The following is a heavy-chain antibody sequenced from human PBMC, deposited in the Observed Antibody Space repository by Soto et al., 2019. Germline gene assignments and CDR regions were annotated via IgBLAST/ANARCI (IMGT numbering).Heavy chain of an antibody. V-gene: IGHV1-46*01. J-gene: IGHJ4*02. CDR2: INPSGGST. CDR3: AREASYGSGSYYPYYFDY. D-gene: IGHD3-10*01. CDR1: GYTFTSYY. Sequence: QVQLVQSGAEVKKPGASVKVSCKASGYTFTSYYMHWVRQAPGQGLEWMGIINPSGGSTSYAQKFQGRVTMTRDRSTSTVYMELSSLRSEDTAVYYCAREASYGSGSYYPYYFDYWGQGTLVTVSS.